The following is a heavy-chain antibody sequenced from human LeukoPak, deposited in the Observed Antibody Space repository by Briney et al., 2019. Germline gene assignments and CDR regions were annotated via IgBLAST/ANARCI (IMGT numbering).Heavy chain of an antibody. J-gene: IGHJ6*03. V-gene: IGHV4-34*01. D-gene: IGHD2-15*01. CDR3: ARGGYCSGGSCYYHYYYYYYMDV. Sequence: PSETLSLTCAVYGGSFSGYYWSWIRQPPGKGLEWIGEINHSGSTNYNPSLKSRVTISVDTSKNQFSLKLSSVTAADTAVYYCARGGYCSGGSCYYHYYYYYYMDVWGKGTTVTVSS. CDR1: GGSFSGYY. CDR2: INHSGST.